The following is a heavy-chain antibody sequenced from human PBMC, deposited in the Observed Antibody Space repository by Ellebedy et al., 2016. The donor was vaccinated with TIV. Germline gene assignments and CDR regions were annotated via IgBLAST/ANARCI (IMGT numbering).Heavy chain of an antibody. D-gene: IGHD3-10*01. J-gene: IGHJ3*02. Sequence: ASVKVSXKASGYIFMSYSMSWVRQAPGQGLEWMGWVSTLNGNTKYAQKFQGRVTMTTDTSTRTVSMELRSLRSDDTAVYYCARTITLVRGVTTNDAFDIWGQGTMVTVSS. CDR1: GYIFMSYS. CDR2: VSTLNGNT. V-gene: IGHV1-18*01. CDR3: ARTITLVRGVTTNDAFDI.